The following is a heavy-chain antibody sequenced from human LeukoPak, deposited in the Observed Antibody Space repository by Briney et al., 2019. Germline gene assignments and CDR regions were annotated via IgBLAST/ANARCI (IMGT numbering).Heavy chain of an antibody. CDR3: ARSLSDYYYYGMDV. Sequence: GRSLRLSCAASGFTFSSYAMHWVRQAPGKGLEWVAVISYDGSNKYYADSVKGRFTISRDNPKNTLYLQMNSLRAEDTAVYYCARSLSDYYYYGMDVWGQGTTVTVSS. CDR1: GFTFSSYA. CDR2: ISYDGSNK. J-gene: IGHJ6*02. D-gene: IGHD3-16*02. V-gene: IGHV3-30-3*01.